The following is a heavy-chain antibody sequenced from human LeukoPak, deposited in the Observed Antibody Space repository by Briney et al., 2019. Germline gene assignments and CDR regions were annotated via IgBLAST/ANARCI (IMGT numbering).Heavy chain of an antibody. V-gene: IGHV4-38-2*02. J-gene: IGHJ6*03. Sequence: SETLSLTCTVSGGSISSYYWGWIRQPPGKGLEWIGSIYHSGSTYYNPSLKSRVTISVDTSKNQFSLKLSSVTAADTAVYYCARAGAVAYLYYMDVWGKGTTVTVSS. CDR1: GGSISSYY. D-gene: IGHD6-19*01. CDR2: IYHSGST. CDR3: ARAGAVAYLYYMDV.